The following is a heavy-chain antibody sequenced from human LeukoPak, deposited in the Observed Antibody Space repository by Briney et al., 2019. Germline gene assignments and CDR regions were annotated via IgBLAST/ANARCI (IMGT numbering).Heavy chain of an antibody. CDR3: ARHLGPGWHDMDV. D-gene: IGHD2-15*01. V-gene: IGHV4-59*08. J-gene: IGHJ6*02. CDR2: IYYSGST. Sequence: SETLSLTCTVSGGSISSYYWSWIRQPPGKGLEWIGYIYYSGSTNYNPSLKSRVTISVDTSKNQFSLKLSSVTAADTAVYYCARHLGPGWHDMDVWGQGTTVTVSS. CDR1: GGSISSYY.